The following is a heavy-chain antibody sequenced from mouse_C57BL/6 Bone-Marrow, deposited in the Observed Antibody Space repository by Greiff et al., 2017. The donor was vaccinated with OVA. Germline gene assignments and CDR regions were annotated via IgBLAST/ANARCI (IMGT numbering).Heavy chain of an antibody. Sequence: VQLKQSGPELVQPGASVKMSCKASGYTFTDYNMPWVKQSHGKSLEWIGYINPNNGGTSYNQKFQGQATLPVNKSSSTAYMELRSLTSEDAAVYYCAEDYDAWWAYWGQGTLVTVSA. J-gene: IGHJ3*01. CDR1: GYTFTDYN. CDR2: INPNNGGT. CDR3: AEDYDAWWAY. D-gene: IGHD2-4*01. V-gene: IGHV1-22*01.